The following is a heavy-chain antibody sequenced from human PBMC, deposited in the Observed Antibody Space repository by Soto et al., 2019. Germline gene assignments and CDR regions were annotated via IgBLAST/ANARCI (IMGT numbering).Heavy chain of an antibody. Sequence: GASAKASCKVSGYRQTGCSMHWVQQSPGKGLEWMGGFDPEDGETIYAQKFQGRVTMTEDTSTDTAYMELSSLRSEDTAVYYCAAGIWSGYYSNYYYYMDVWGKGTTVTVSS. D-gene: IGHD3-3*01. CDR2: FDPEDGET. CDR1: GYRQTGCS. V-gene: IGHV1-24*01. CDR3: AAGIWSGYYSNYYYYMDV. J-gene: IGHJ6*03.